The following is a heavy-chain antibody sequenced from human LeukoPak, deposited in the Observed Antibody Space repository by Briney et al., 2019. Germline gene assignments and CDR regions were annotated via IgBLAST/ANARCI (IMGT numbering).Heavy chain of an antibody. CDR3: ARVGTVAGGSNWCDP. J-gene: IGHJ5*02. V-gene: IGHV1-8*03. CDR2: MNPNSGNT. CDR1: GYTFTSYD. Sequence: ASVKVSCKASGYTFTSYDINWVRQATGPGHEWMGWMNPNSGNTGYAQKFQGRVTITRNTSISTAYMELSSLRSEDTAVYYCARVGTVAGGSNWCDPWGQGTLVTVSS. D-gene: IGHD6-19*01.